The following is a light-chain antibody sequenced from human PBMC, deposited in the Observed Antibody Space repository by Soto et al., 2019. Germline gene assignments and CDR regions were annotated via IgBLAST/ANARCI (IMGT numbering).Light chain of an antibody. Sequence: QSVLAQPPSVSGSPGQSITISCTGTSSDVGGYSYVSWYQQHPGKAPKLMIYEVSNRPSGVSNRFSGSKSGNTASLTISGLQAEDEADYYCSSYTSSSTLVFGGGTKVTVL. CDR1: SSDVGGYSY. V-gene: IGLV2-14*01. J-gene: IGLJ2*01. CDR2: EVS. CDR3: SSYTSSSTLV.